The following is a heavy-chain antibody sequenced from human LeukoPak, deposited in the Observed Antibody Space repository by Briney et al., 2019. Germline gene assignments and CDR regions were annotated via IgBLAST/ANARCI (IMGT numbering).Heavy chain of an antibody. CDR2: IYTSGST. CDR3: AGVAPFAWLQQYDAFDI. V-gene: IGHV4-61*02. D-gene: IGHD5-24*01. Sequence: PSETLSLTCTVSGNSISSGDNYWSWIRQPAGKGLEWIGRIYTSGSTNYNPSLKSRVTISVDTSKNQFSLKLSSVTAADTAVYYCAGVAPFAWLQQYDAFDIWGQGTMVTVSS. J-gene: IGHJ3*02. CDR1: GNSISSGDNY.